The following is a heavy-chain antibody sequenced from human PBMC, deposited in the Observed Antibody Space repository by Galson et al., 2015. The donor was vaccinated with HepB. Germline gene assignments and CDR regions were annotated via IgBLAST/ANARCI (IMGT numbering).Heavy chain of an antibody. J-gene: IGHJ4*02. CDR3: AKSLGSSWYRASDY. CDR1: GFTFSSYW. CDR2: IKQDGSEK. V-gene: IGHV3-7*03. D-gene: IGHD6-13*01. Sequence: SLRLSCAASGFTFSSYWMSWVRQAPGKGLEWVANIKQDGSEKYYVDSVKGRFTISRDNAKNSPYLQMNSLRAEDTAVYYCAKSLGSSWYRASDYWGQGTLVTVSS.